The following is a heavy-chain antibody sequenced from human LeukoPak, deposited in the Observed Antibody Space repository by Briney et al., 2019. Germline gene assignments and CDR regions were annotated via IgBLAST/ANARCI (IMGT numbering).Heavy chain of an antibody. Sequence: GGSLRLSCAASGFTFINAWMSWVRQAPGKGLEWVGRIKGKTDGGTTDYAAPVKGRVIISRDDSKNTLYLQMNSLKTEDTAVYYCTTDAQGYSYDYWGQGTLVTVSS. CDR2: IKGKTDGGTT. D-gene: IGHD5-18*01. V-gene: IGHV3-15*01. J-gene: IGHJ4*02. CDR1: GFTFINAW. CDR3: TTDAQGYSYDY.